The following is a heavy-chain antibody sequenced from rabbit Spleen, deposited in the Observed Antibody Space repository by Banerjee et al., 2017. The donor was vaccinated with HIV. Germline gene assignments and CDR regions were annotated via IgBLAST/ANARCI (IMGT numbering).Heavy chain of an antibody. CDR3: ARDAGTSFSTYGMDL. J-gene: IGHJ6*01. V-gene: IGHV1S47*01. Sequence: AESGGDLVKPGASLTLTCIASGVSFSGDSYMCWVRQAPGKGLEWIVCISNGDGSTYYANWVNGRFTISRSTSLNTVTLQMTSLTAADTATYFCARDAGTSFSTYGMDLWGQGTLVTVS. D-gene: IGHD8-1*01. CDR2: ISNGDGST. CDR1: GVSFSGDS.